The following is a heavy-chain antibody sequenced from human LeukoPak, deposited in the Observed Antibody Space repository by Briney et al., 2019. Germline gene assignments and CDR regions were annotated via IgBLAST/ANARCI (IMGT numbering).Heavy chain of an antibody. D-gene: IGHD6-6*01. CDR1: GGSFSGYY. Sequence: SETLSHTCAVYGGSFSGYYWSWIRQPPGKGLEWIGEINHSGSTNYNPSLKSRVTISVDTSKNQFSLTLSSVTAADTAVYYCAREAPKGYSSSSGWFDPWGQGTLVTVSS. CDR2: INHSGST. CDR3: AREAPKGYSSSSGWFDP. J-gene: IGHJ5*02. V-gene: IGHV4-34*01.